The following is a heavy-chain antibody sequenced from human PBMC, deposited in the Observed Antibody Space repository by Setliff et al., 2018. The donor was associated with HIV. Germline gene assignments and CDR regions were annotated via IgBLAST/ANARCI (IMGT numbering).Heavy chain of an antibody. V-gene: IGHV1-69*13. CDR3: ARDDHYYDMGSILSDWFFDV. Sequence: GASVKVSCKASGGTFSSYAISWVRQAPGQGLEWMGGVIPIFGSTTFAQKFQGRVTITADESKDTVEMELSSLTSEDTAVYYCARDDHYYDMGSILSDWFFDVWDRGTLVTVSS. CDR1: GGTFSSYA. D-gene: IGHD3-22*01. CDR2: VIPIFGST. J-gene: IGHJ2*01.